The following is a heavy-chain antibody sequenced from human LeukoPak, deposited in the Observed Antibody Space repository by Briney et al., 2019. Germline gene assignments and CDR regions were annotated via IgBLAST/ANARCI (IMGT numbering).Heavy chain of an antibody. CDR3: AREVGMATIQDFFDY. CDR2: ISSSGSTI. J-gene: IGHJ4*02. CDR1: GFTFSSYE. Sequence: AGGSLRLSCAASGFTFSSYEMNWVRQAPGKGLEWVSYISSSGSTIYYVDSVKGRFTISRDNAKNSLYLQMNSLRAEDTAVYYCAREVGMATIQDFFDYWGQGTLVTVSS. V-gene: IGHV3-48*03. D-gene: IGHD5-24*01.